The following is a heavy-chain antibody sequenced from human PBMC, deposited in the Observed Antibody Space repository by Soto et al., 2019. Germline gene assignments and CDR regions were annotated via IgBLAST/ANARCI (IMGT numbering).Heavy chain of an antibody. J-gene: IGHJ4*02. CDR3: AREYSGYDDLPFSFDY. V-gene: IGHV3-33*01. D-gene: IGHD5-12*01. CDR1: GFTFSSYG. CDR2: IWYDGSNK. Sequence: GGSLRLSCAASGFTFSSYGMHWVRQAPGKGLEWVAVIWYDGSNKYYADSVKGRFTISRDNSKNTLYLQMNSLRAEDTAVYYCAREYSGYDDLPFSFDYWGQGTLVTVSS.